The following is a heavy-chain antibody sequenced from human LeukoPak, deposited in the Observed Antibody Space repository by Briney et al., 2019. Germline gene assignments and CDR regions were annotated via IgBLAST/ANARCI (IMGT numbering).Heavy chain of an antibody. D-gene: IGHD5-12*01. CDR3: AKALSCSGYDYYFDF. Sequence: GGSLRLSCAASGFTFSSYGMSWVRQAPGKGLEWVSAISGSGGSTYYADSVKGRFTISRDNSKNTLYLQMNSLRAEDTAVYYCAKALSCSGYDYYFDFGGEGTLVTVSS. J-gene: IGHJ4*02. CDR2: ISGSGGST. V-gene: IGHV3-23*01. CDR1: GFTFSSYG.